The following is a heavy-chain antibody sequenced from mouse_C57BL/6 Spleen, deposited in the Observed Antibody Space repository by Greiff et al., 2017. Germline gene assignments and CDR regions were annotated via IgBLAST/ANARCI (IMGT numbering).Heavy chain of an antibody. D-gene: IGHD1-1*01. CDR2: ISYGGSN. CDR1: GYSITSGYY. V-gene: IGHV3-6*01. CDR3: ARVGSSCGVAY. Sequence: EVQLQESGPGLVKPSQSLSLTCSVTGYSITSGYYWNWIRQFPGNILEWMGYISYGGSNNYNPSLKNRISITRDTSKMQFILKLSSVSTEDTATYCCARVGSSCGVAYWGQGTLVTVSA. J-gene: IGHJ3*01.